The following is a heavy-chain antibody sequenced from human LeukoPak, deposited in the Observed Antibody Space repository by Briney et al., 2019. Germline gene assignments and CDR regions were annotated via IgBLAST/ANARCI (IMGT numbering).Heavy chain of an antibody. CDR3: ASTVGGSETYYNDH. CDR1: GFTFSSYA. D-gene: IGHD3-10*01. Sequence: GALRLSCAASGFTFSSYAMSWVRQAPGKGLEWVAIIWYDGSNKYHADSVKGRFTVSRDNSKNTLYLQMNSLRAEDTAVYYCASTVGGSETYYNDHWGQGTLVSVSS. CDR2: IWYDGSNK. V-gene: IGHV3-33*08. J-gene: IGHJ4*02.